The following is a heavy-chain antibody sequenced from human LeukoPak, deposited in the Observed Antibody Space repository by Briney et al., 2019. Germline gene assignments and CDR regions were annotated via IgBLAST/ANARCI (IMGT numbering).Heavy chain of an antibody. Sequence: GGSLRLSCAASGFTFNSYAMNWVRQAPGKGLEWVSAIGSGEGNTYNPDSVKDRFTISRDNSKNTLYLQMNSLRADDTAAYYCAKDRDGGNVRPYSFDYWGQGTLVTVSS. D-gene: IGHD4-23*01. CDR3: AKDRDGGNVRPYSFDY. CDR2: IGSGEGNT. V-gene: IGHV3-23*01. J-gene: IGHJ4*02. CDR1: GFTFNSYA.